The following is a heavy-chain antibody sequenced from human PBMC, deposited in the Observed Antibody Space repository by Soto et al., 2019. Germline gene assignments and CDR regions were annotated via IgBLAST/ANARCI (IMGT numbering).Heavy chain of an antibody. D-gene: IGHD3-10*01. CDR3: AKSYYYGSGSYTEDAFDI. Sequence: GGSLRLSCAASRFTFSSYGMHWVRQAPGKGLEWVAVISYDGSNKYYADSVKGRFTISRDNSKNTLYLQMNSLRAEDTAVYYCAKSYYYGSGSYTEDAFDIWGQGTMVTVSS. V-gene: IGHV3-30*18. CDR1: RFTFSSYG. CDR2: ISYDGSNK. J-gene: IGHJ3*02.